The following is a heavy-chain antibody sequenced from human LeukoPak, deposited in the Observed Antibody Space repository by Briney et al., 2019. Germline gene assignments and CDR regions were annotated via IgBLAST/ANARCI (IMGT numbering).Heavy chain of an antibody. CDR2: ISNGGGIT. V-gene: IGHV3-23*01. Sequence: GGSLRLSCGASGFTFSSYAMSWVRQAPGKGLEWVSGISNGGGITYYADSVKGRFTISRDNSKNTLYLQMNSLRADDTAVYYCAKEGIAVGANAYFDYWGQGTLVTVSS. J-gene: IGHJ4*02. CDR3: AKEGIAVGANAYFDY. CDR1: GFTFSSYA. D-gene: IGHD6-19*01.